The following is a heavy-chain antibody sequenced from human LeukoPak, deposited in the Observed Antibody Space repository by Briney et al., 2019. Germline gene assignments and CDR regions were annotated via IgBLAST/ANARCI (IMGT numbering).Heavy chain of an antibody. D-gene: IGHD5-18*01. CDR1: GYTFTSYG. Sequence: ASVKVSCKASGYTFTSYGISWVRQAPGQGVEWMGWISAYNGNTNYAQKLQGRVTMTTDTSTSTAYMELRSLRSDDTAVYYCARGRRGYSYGYCDYWGQGTLVTVSS. V-gene: IGHV1-18*04. J-gene: IGHJ4*02. CDR2: ISAYNGNT. CDR3: ARGRRGYSYGYCDY.